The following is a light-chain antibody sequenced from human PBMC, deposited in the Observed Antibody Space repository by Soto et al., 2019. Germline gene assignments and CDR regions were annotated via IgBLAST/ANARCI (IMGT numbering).Light chain of an antibody. J-gene: IGKJ1*01. CDR3: QQYNIWPWT. Sequence: EIVMTQSPATLSMSPGQRVTLSCRASQSVSSNLAWNQQKPGQAPMLLIYGASTRATGIPDRFSGSGSGTEFILTISSLQSEDFAVYYCQQYNIWPWTFGQGTKVEIK. CDR2: GAS. CDR1: QSVSSN. V-gene: IGKV3-15*01.